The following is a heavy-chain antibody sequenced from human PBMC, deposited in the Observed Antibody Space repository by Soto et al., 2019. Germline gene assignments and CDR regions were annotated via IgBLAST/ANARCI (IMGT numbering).Heavy chain of an antibody. Sequence: GASVKVSCKASGYTFTSYDINWVRQATGQGLEWMGWMNPNSGNTGYAQKFQGRVTMTRNTSISTAYMELSSLRSEDTAVYYCARDIGPYYDFWSGYLRIDWFDPWGQGTLVTVSS. D-gene: IGHD3-3*01. CDR1: GYTFTSYD. V-gene: IGHV1-8*01. CDR2: MNPNSGNT. J-gene: IGHJ5*02. CDR3: ARDIGPYYDFWSGYLRIDWFDP.